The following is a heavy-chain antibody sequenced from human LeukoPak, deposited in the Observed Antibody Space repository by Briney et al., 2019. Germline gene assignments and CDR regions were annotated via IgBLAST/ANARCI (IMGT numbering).Heavy chain of an antibody. CDR1: GYTFTSYD. J-gene: IGHJ6*03. Sequence: ASVKVSCKASGYTFTSYDINWVRQATGQGLEWMGWMNPNSGNTGYAQKFQGRVTMTRNTSISTAYMELSSLRSEDTSVYYCARVGEHYDFWSGYHTFYYYMDVGGKGTTVTVSS. CDR2: MNPNSGNT. V-gene: IGHV1-8*01. D-gene: IGHD3-3*01. CDR3: ARVGEHYDFWSGYHTFYYYMDV.